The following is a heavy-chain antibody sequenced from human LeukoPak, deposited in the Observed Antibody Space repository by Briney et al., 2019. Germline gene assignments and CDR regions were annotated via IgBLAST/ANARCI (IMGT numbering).Heavy chain of an antibody. Sequence: PSETLSLTCTVSGGSISSSSYYWGWIRQPPGKGLEWIGSIYYSGSTYYNPSLKSRVTISVDTSKNQFSLRLSSVTAADTAVYYCARGRLGRRYYYDSSGAAFDYWGQGTLVTVSS. CDR3: ARGRLGRRYYYDSSGAAFDY. V-gene: IGHV4-39*07. CDR1: GGSISSSSYY. J-gene: IGHJ4*02. CDR2: IYYSGST. D-gene: IGHD3-22*01.